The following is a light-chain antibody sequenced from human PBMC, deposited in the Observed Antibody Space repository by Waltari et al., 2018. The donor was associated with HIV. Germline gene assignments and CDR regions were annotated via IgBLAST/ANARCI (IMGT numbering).Light chain of an antibody. CDR3: QKYDSAPWT. CDR1: QDIARD. J-gene: IGKJ1*01. V-gene: IGKV1-27*01. Sequence: DVQMTQSPSSLSASVGDRVTITCRATQDIARDLAWYQHKPGKPPTLLIYGASTLQSGVPPRFSGGGSGTDFTLTISGLQPDDFATYYCQKYDSAPWTFGQGTKV. CDR2: GAS.